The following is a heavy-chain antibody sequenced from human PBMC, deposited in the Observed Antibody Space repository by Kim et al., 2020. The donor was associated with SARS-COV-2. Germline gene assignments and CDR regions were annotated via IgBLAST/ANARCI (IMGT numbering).Heavy chain of an antibody. V-gene: IGHV3-7*01. J-gene: IGHJ4*02. D-gene: IGHD6-13*01. CDR1: GFTFSNYW. Sequence: GGSLRLSCTASGFTFSNYWMNWVRQAPGRGLEWVGNINDDGSVNYYMDSMKGRFTISRDNAKNSVYLQMNSLRVEDTAVYFCARTGYSSNSIDYWGQGALGAVPS. CDR3: ARTGYSSNSIDY. CDR2: INDDGSVN.